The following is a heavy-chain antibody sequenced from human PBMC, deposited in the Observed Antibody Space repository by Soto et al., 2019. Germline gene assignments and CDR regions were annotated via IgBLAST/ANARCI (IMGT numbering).Heavy chain of an antibody. J-gene: IGHJ4*02. V-gene: IGHV4-39*01. CDR2: IYYSGST. CDR1: GGSISSSSYY. CDR3: ARQLGNFVDY. Sequence: SETLSLTCTVSGGSISSSSYYWGWIRQPPGKGLEWIGSIYYSGSTYYNPSLKSRVTISVHTSKNQFSLKLSSVTAADTAMYYCARQLGNFVDYWGQGTLVTVSS. D-gene: IGHD7-27*01.